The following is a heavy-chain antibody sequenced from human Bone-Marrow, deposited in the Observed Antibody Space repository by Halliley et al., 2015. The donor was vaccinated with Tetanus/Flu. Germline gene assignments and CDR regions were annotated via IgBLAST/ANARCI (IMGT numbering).Heavy chain of an antibody. V-gene: IGHV4-59*01. D-gene: IGHD3-22*01. Sequence: ISYSGSTHSSPSLKSRVTISTDTSKNQFSLKLSSVTAADTAVYYCATTEAGVPYYYDSSGYDSWGQGTLVTVSS. J-gene: IGHJ4*02. CDR3: ATTEAGVPYYYDSSGYDS. CDR2: ISYSGST.